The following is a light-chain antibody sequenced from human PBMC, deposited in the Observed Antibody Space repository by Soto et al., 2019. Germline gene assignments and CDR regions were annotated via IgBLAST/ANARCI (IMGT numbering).Light chain of an antibody. CDR1: QSVSDNY. CDR2: GAS. J-gene: IGKJ1*01. Sequence: EIVLTQSPDTLSLSSGERATLSCRASQSVSDNYLAWYQQKPGQAPRLLIYGASSRAAGIPDRFSGSGSGPDFTLTISRLGPEDVAVYFCQQYGSSPWTFGQGTKVEIK. CDR3: QQYGSSPWT. V-gene: IGKV3-20*01.